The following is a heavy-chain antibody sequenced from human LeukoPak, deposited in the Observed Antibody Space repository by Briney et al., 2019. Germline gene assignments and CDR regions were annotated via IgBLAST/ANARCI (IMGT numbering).Heavy chain of an antibody. CDR2: IIPIFGTA. J-gene: IGHJ3*02. Sequence: ASVKVSCKASGGTFSSYAISWVRQAPGQGLEWMGGIIPIFGTANYAQKFQGRVTITADESTSTAYMELSSLRSEDTAVYYCARVGHYDILTGYYGGGSAFDIGGQGTMVTVSS. CDR3: ARVGHYDILTGYYGGGSAFDI. D-gene: IGHD3-9*01. CDR1: GGTFSSYA. V-gene: IGHV1-69*13.